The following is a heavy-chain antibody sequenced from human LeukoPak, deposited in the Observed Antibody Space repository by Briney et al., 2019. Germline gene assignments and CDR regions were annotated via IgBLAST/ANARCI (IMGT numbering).Heavy chain of an antibody. D-gene: IGHD3-3*01. J-gene: IGHJ3*02. Sequence: ASVKVSCKASGYTFTGYYMHWVRQAPGQGLEWMGWINPNSGGTNYAQKFQGRVTMTRDTSISTAYMELSRLRSDGTAVYYCARGGFLEWLNDAFDIWGQGTMVTVSS. CDR2: INPNSGGT. V-gene: IGHV1-2*02. CDR3: ARGGFLEWLNDAFDI. CDR1: GYTFTGYY.